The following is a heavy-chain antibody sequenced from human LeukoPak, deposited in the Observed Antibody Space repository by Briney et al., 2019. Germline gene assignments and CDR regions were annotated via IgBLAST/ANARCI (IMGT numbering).Heavy chain of an antibody. J-gene: IGHJ4*02. D-gene: IGHD4/OR15-4a*01. CDR3: ARRAGAYSHPYDY. V-gene: IGHV3-53*01. Sequence: SGGSLRLSCAASGFTFSSYAMSWVRQAPGKGLEWVSFIYSDNTHYPDSVKGRFTISRDNSKNTLYLQMNSLRAEDTAVYYCARRAGAYSHPYDYWGQGTLVTVSS. CDR2: IYSDNT. CDR1: GFTFSSYA.